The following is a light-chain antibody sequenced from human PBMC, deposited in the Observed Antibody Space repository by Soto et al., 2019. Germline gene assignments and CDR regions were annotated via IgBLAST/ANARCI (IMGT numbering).Light chain of an antibody. J-gene: IGLJ1*01. Sequence: QSALTQPPSVSASPGQSVTISCTGISSDIGSYNRVSWYQQPPGTAPKLMIYEVNNRPSGVPDRFSGSTSGNTASLTISGLQAEGEADYYCSIYTSISTYVFGTGTKVTVL. CDR1: SSDIGSYNR. V-gene: IGLV2-18*01. CDR3: SIYTSISTYV. CDR2: EVN.